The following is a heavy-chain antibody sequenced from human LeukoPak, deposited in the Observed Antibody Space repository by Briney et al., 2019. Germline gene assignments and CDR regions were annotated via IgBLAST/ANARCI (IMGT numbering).Heavy chain of an antibody. D-gene: IGHD3-10*01. CDR3: ARDDNYGSGQPDD. J-gene: IGHJ4*02. V-gene: IGHV1-3*01. CDR2: INAGNGNT. Sequence: GALVKVSCKASGYTFTSYAMHWVRQAPGQRLEWMGWINAGNGNTKYSQEFQGRVTITRDTSASTAYMELRSLRSDDTAVYYCARDDNYGSGQPDDWGQGTLVTVSS. CDR1: GYTFTSYA.